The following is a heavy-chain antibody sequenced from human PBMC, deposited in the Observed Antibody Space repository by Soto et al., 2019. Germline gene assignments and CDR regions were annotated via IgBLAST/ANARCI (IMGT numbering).Heavy chain of an antibody. Sequence: QVQLQESGPGLVKPSETLSLTCSVSAGSMTSYYWTWIRQPPGKGLEWIGYIYYNGRTSYNPSLESRLTISMDTSQNQFSLNLSSATAADTAVYYCARSISGFGAKNWLDPWGQGTLVTVSS. CDR1: AGSMTSYY. CDR2: IYYNGRT. V-gene: IGHV4-59*01. J-gene: IGHJ5*02. CDR3: ARSISGFGAKNWLDP. D-gene: IGHD3-16*01.